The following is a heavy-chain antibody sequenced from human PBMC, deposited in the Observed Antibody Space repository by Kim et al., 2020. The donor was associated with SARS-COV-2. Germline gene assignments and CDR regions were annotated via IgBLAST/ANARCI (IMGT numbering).Heavy chain of an antibody. V-gene: IGHV1-2*02. Sequence: ASVKVSCKASGYTFTGYYMHWVRQAPGQGLEWMGWINPNSGGTNYAQKFQGRVTMTRDTSISTAYMELSRLRSDDTAVYYCAREGCSSTSCYLLYYYMDVWGKGTTVTVSS. CDR2: INPNSGGT. CDR1: GYTFTGYY. J-gene: IGHJ6*03. D-gene: IGHD2-2*01. CDR3: AREGCSSTSCYLLYYYMDV.